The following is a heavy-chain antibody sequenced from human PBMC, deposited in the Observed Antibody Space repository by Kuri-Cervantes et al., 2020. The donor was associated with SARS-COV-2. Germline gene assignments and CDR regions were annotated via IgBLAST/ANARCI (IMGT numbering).Heavy chain of an antibody. Sequence: GGSLRLSCAASGFTFSSYGMYWVRQAPGKGLEWVAVIWYDGSNKYYADSVKGRFTVSRDNAKNTLYLLMSSLRVEDTAMYYCARDLGVAPDFWGQGTQVTVSS. CDR1: GFTFSSYG. CDR3: ARDLGVAPDF. CDR2: IWYDGSNK. V-gene: IGHV3-33*01. J-gene: IGHJ4*02. D-gene: IGHD3-16*01.